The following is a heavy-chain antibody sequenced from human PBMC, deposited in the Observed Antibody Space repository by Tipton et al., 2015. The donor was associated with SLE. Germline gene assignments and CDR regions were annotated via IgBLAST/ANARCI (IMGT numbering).Heavy chain of an antibody. D-gene: IGHD2-2*01. J-gene: IGHJ4*02. Sequence: LRLSCTVSGGSISSGGYYWSWIRQHPGKGLEWIGYIYYSGSTYYNPSLKSRVTISVDTSKNQFSLKLSSVTAADTAVYYCARDCSSTSCPGGFDYWGQGTLVTVSS. CDR3: ARDCSSTSCPGGFDY. CDR1: GGSISSGGYY. CDR2: IYYSGST. V-gene: IGHV4-31*03.